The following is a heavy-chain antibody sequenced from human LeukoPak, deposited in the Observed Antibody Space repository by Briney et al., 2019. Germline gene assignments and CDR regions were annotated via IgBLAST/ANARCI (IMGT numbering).Heavy chain of an antibody. CDR2: IYYSGST. D-gene: IGHD2-8*01. CDR1: GGSISSGDYY. J-gene: IGHJ4*02. CDR3: ARGPVSHDFDY. Sequence: PSETLSLTCTVSGGSISSGDYYWSWIRQPPGKGLEWIGYIYYSGSTYYNPSLKSRVTISVDTSKNQFSLKLSSVTAAGTAVYYCARGPVSHDFDYWGQGTLVTVSS. V-gene: IGHV4-30-4*01.